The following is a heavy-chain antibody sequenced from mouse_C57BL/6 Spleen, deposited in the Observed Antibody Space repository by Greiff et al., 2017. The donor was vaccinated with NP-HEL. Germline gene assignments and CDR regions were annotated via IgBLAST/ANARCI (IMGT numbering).Heavy chain of an antibody. V-gene: IGHV1-22*01. CDR1: GYTFTDYN. J-gene: IGHJ1*03. Sequence: EVQLQQSGPELVKPGASVKMSCKASGYTFTDYNMHWVKQSHGKSLEWIGYINPNNGGTSYIQKFKGKATLTVNKSSSTAYMELRSLTSEDSAVYYGARSAWHWYFDVWGTGTTVTVSS. CDR2: INPNNGGT. CDR3: ARSAWHWYFDV.